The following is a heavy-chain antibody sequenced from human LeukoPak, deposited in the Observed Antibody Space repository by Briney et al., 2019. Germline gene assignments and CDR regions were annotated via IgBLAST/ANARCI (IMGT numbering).Heavy chain of an antibody. J-gene: IGHJ4*02. CDR3: ARDLWYGDYYFDY. V-gene: IGHV3-7*01. Sequence: PGGSLRLSCAASGFTFSSYWMSWVRQAPGKGLEWVANIKQDGSEKYYVDSVKGRFTISRDNAKNSLYLQMNSLRAEDTAVYYCARDLWYGDYYFDYWGQGTLVTVSS. CDR2: IKQDGSEK. CDR1: GFTFSSYW. D-gene: IGHD4-17*01.